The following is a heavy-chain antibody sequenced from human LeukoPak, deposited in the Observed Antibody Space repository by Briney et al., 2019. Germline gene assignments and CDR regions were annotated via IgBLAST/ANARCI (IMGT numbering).Heavy chain of an antibody. CDR2: ISYDGSNK. CDR1: GFTFSSYA. CDR3: ARDRSRDSSGYLPAY. Sequence: PGGSLRLSCAASGFTFSSYAMHWVRQAPGKGLEWVAVISYDGSNKYYADSVKGRFTISRDNSKNTLYLQMNSLRAEYTAVYYCARDRSRDSSGYLPAYWGQGTLVTVSS. V-gene: IGHV3-30*04. D-gene: IGHD3-22*01. J-gene: IGHJ4*02.